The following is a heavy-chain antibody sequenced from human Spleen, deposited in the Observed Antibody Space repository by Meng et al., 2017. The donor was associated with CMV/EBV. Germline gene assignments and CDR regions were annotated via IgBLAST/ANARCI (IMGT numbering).Heavy chain of an antibody. CDR2: ISVYNGNT. J-gene: IGHJ4*02. Sequence: SGYNFTSYDIRWVRQAPGQGLEWLGWISVYNGNTKYAQKFQGRVTMTTDTSTSTAYMELRSLRSDDTALYYCAREIDDSMGNTGADYWGQGTLVTVSS. CDR3: AREIDDSMGNTGADY. V-gene: IGHV1-18*01. D-gene: IGHD7-27*01. CDR1: GYNFTSYD.